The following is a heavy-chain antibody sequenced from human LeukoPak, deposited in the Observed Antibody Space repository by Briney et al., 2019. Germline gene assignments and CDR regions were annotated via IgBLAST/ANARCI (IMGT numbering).Heavy chain of an antibody. CDR2: INPSGGST. D-gene: IGHD3-22*01. J-gene: IGHJ3*02. Sequence: ASVKVSCKASGYTFTSYYMHWVRQAPGQGLEWMGIINPSGGSTSYAQKFQGRVTMTRDTSTSTVYMELSSLRSEDTAVYYCARELLDSSGYPGASDIWGQGTMVTVSS. CDR1: GYTFTSYY. CDR3: ARELLDSSGYPGASDI. V-gene: IGHV1-46*01.